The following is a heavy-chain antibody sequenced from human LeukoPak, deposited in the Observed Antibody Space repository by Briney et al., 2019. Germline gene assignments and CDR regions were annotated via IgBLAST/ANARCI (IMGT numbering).Heavy chain of an antibody. J-gene: IGHJ4*02. D-gene: IGHD3-3*01. CDR2: IYHSGST. Sequence: PSETLSLTCAVSGYSISSGYYWGWIRQPPGKGLEWIGIIYHSGSTYYNPSLKSRVTISVGTSKNQFSLKLSSVPAAAPAVDYCARVFDTFLGVVIIPHYFDYWGQGTLVTVSS. V-gene: IGHV4-38-2*01. CDR1: GYSISSGYY. CDR3: ARVFDTFLGVVIIPHYFDY.